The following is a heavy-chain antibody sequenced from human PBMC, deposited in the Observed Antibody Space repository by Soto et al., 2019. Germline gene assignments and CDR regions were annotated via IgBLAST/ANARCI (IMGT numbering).Heavy chain of an antibody. J-gene: IGHJ6*02. CDR3: ARDSGGMDV. D-gene: IGHD3-10*01. CDR2: TYYRSKWYN. Sequence: SQTLSLTCAISGDSVSSNSAAWNWIRQSPSRGLEWLGRTYYRSKWYNDYAVSVKSRITINPDTSKNTLYLQMNSLRAEDTAVYYCARDSGGMDVWGQGTTVTVSS. CDR1: GDSVSSNSAA. V-gene: IGHV6-1*01.